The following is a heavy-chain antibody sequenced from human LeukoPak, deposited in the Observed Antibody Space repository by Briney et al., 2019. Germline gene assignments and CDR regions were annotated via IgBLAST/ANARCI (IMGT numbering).Heavy chain of an antibody. Sequence: SGGSLRLSCAASGFTFSSYSMNWVRQAPGKGLEWVSSISSSSSYIYYADSVKGRFTISRDNAKNSLYLQMNSLRAEDTAVYYCARETADFGVVIIPPYYYYMDVWGKGTTVTVSS. V-gene: IGHV3-21*01. J-gene: IGHJ6*03. CDR2: ISSSSSYI. CDR1: GFTFSSYS. D-gene: IGHD3-3*01. CDR3: ARETADFGVVIIPPYYYYMDV.